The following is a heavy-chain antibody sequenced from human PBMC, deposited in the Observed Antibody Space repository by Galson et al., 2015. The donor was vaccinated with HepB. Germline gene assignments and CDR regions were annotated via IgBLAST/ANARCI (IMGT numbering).Heavy chain of an antibody. CDR3: ARDRDSYYGSGSAYYYYYGMDV. CDR1: GFTFSSYG. Sequence: SLRLSCAASGFTFSSYGMHWVRQAPGKGREWVAVIWYDGSNKYYADSVKGRFTISRDNSENTLYLQMNSLRAEDTAVYYCARDRDSYYGSGSAYYYYYGMDVWGQGTTVTVSS. V-gene: IGHV3-33*01. CDR2: IWYDGSNK. J-gene: IGHJ6*02. D-gene: IGHD3-10*01.